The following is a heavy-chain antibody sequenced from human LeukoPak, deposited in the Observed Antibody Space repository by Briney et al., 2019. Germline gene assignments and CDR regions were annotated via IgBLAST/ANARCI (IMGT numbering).Heavy chain of an antibody. D-gene: IGHD1-26*01. J-gene: IGHJ4*02. CDR3: ARGSGSYESPFDY. CDR2: ISAYNGNT. V-gene: IGHV1-18*01. Sequence: ASVKVSCKASGYTFTSYGISWVRQASGQGLEWMGWISAYNGNTNYAQKYQGRVPMTRDTSISTAYMELSRLRSDDTAVYYCARGSGSYESPFDYWGQGTLVTVSS. CDR1: GYTFTSYG.